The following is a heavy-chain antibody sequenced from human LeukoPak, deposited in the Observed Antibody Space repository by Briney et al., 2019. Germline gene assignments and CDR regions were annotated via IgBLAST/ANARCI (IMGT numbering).Heavy chain of an antibody. CDR2: INHSGST. CDR3: ARDYYDSSGYYYRGDAFDI. D-gene: IGHD3-22*01. Sequence: SETLSLTCAVYGGSFSGYYWSWIRQPPGKGLEWIGEINHSGSTNYNPSLKSRVTISVDTSKNQFSLKLSSVTAADTAVYYCARDYYDSSGYYYRGDAFDIWGQGTMVTVSS. CDR1: GGSFSGYY. J-gene: IGHJ3*02. V-gene: IGHV4-34*01.